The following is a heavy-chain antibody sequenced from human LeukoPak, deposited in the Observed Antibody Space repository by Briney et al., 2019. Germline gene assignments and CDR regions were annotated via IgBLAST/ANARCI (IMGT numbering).Heavy chain of an antibody. CDR1: GYTFTGYY. D-gene: IGHD3-10*01. V-gene: IGHV1-2*02. CDR2: INPNSGGT. J-gene: IGHJ4*02. CDR3: ARARTTMVRGAPPDY. Sequence: GASVKVSCKDSGYTFTGYYMHWVRQAPGQGLEWMGWINPNSGGTNYAQKFQGRVTMTRDTSISTAYMELSRLRSDDTAVYYCARARTTMVRGAPPDYWGQGTLVTVSS.